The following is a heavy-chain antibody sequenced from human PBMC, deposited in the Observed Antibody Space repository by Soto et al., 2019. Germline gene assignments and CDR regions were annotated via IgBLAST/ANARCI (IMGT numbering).Heavy chain of an antibody. CDR2: ISSRSSTI. CDR1: GFTFSDYY. Sequence: GGSLRLSCAASGFTFSDYYMSWIRQAPGKGLEWVSYISSRSSTIFYADSVKGRFTISGDNVKNSLYLQMNSLRAEDTAVYYCASGTNGAFFVYWGQGILVTVSS. V-gene: IGHV3-11*01. D-gene: IGHD2-8*01. CDR3: ASGTNGAFFVY. J-gene: IGHJ4*02.